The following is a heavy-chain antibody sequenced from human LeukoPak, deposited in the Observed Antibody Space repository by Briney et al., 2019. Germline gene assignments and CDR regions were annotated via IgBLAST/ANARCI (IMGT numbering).Heavy chain of an antibody. Sequence: GGSLRLSCAASGFTFSRNWMHWVRQAPGKGLVWVARINSYESTTSYADPVKGRFTISRDNAKNTLYLQMNSLRAEDTAVYYCARDLTYGTGWFDAWGQGTLVTVSS. V-gene: IGHV3-74*01. CDR1: GFTFSRNW. CDR2: INSYESTT. D-gene: IGHD3-10*01. J-gene: IGHJ5*02. CDR3: ARDLTYGTGWFDA.